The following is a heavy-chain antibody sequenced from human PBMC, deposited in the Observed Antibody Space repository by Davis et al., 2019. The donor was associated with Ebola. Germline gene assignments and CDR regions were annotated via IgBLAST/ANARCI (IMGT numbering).Heavy chain of an antibody. CDR1: GGSIISSSSY. J-gene: IGHJ5*02. Sequence: GSLRLSCTVSGGSIISSSSYWGWIRQPPRKGLEWIGSIYYSGITYYNPSLKSRVTISVDTSKNQFSLKLRSVTAADMAVYYCARQGWSGYSLRHWLDPWGRGTLVTVSS. D-gene: IGHD3-3*01. CDR3: ARQGWSGYSLRHWLDP. CDR2: IYYSGIT. V-gene: IGHV4-39*01.